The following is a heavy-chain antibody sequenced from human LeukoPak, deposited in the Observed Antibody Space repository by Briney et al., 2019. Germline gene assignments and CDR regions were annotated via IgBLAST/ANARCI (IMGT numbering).Heavy chain of an antibody. V-gene: IGHV3-23*01. CDR3: AKDLGPIAVAGYFDY. CDR2: ISGSGGST. CDR1: GFTFSSYG. D-gene: IGHD6-19*01. J-gene: IGHJ4*02. Sequence: PGGSLRLSCAASGFTFSSYGMSWVRQAPGKGLEWVSAISGSGGSTYYADSVKGRFTISRDNSKYTLYLQMNSLRAEDTAVYYCAKDLGPIAVAGYFDYWGQGTLVTVSS.